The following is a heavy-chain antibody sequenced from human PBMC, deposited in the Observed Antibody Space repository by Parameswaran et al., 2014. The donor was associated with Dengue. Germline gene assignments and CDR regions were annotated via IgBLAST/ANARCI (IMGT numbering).Heavy chain of an antibody. J-gene: IGHJ3*02. V-gene: IGHV1-46*01. D-gene: IGHD3-22*01. Sequence: WVRQAPGQGLEWMGIINPSGGSTSYAQKFQGRVTMTRDTSTSTVYMELSSLRSEDTAVYYCARVGYYYDSSGYPIFDIWGQGTMVTV. CDR2: INPSGGST. CDR3: ARVGYYYDSSGYPIFDI.